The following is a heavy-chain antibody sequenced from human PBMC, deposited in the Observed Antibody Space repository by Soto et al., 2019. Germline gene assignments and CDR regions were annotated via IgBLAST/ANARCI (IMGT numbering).Heavy chain of an antibody. V-gene: IGHV4-61*08. Sequence: TSDTLSLTCTVSRGTVCSRGYYGTWIRQPPGKGLEWIGYIYYSGSTNYNPSLKSRVTISVDTSKNQFSLKLSSVTAADTAVYYCARAKGVLRFLEWAPHYYGMDVWGQGTTVTVSS. CDR3: ARAKGVLRFLEWAPHYYGMDV. D-gene: IGHD3-3*01. J-gene: IGHJ6*02. CDR2: IYYSGST. CDR1: RGTVCSRGYY.